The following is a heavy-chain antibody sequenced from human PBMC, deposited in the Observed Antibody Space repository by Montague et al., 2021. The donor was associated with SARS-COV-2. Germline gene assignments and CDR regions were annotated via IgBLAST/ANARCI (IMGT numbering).Heavy chain of an antibody. J-gene: IGHJ4*02. V-gene: IGHV3-21*01. Sequence: SLRLSCAASGFTFSSYSMNWVRQAPGKGLGWVSSISSSSSYIYYADSVKGRFTISRDNAKNSLYLQMNSLKAEDTAVYYCARNPFYDISTGYFGNWGQGTLVTVSS. CDR3: ARNPFYDISTGYFGN. D-gene: IGHD3-9*01. CDR2: ISSSSSYI. CDR1: GFTFSSYS.